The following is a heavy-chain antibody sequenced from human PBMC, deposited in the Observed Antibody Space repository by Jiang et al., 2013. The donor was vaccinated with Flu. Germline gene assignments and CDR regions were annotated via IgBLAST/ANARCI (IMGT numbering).Heavy chain of an antibody. CDR3: VRAIAASGSA. J-gene: IGHJ5*02. V-gene: IGHV3-7*01. Sequence: QLVESGGGLVQPGGSLRLSCAASGLAFSSYWMIWVRQAPGKGLEWVANINQDGSKKYYVDSAKGRFTISRDNARKSVYLQMDSLTADDTAVYYCVRAIAASGSAWGQGTL. D-gene: IGHD3-10*01. CDR2: INQDGSKK. CDR1: GLAFSSYW.